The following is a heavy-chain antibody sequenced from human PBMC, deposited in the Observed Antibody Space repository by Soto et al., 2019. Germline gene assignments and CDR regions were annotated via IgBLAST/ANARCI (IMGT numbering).Heavy chain of an antibody. CDR1: GGSFSGCY. Sequence: QVQLQQWGAGLLKPSETLSLTCAVYGGSFSGCYWSWIRQPPGKGLEWIGEINHSGSTNYNPSLKSRVTISVDTSKNQFSLKLSSVTAADTAVYYCARGGVVVTDAHLDYWGQGTLVTVSS. CDR3: ARGGVVVTDAHLDY. V-gene: IGHV4-34*01. J-gene: IGHJ4*02. D-gene: IGHD2-21*02. CDR2: INHSGST.